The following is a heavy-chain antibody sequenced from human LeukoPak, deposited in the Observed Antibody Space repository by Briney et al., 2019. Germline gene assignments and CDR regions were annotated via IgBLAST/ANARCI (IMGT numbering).Heavy chain of an antibody. Sequence: SETLSLTCSVSGGSISSSYWSWIRQPPGKGLEWIGNIDYSGSTNYNPSLKSRVTISVDTSKNQFSLKLSSVTAADTAVYYCARKNSSSWYNYYYMDVWGKGTTVTVSS. D-gene: IGHD6-13*01. V-gene: IGHV4-59*01. J-gene: IGHJ6*03. CDR1: GGSISSSY. CDR3: ARKNSSSWYNYYYMDV. CDR2: IDYSGST.